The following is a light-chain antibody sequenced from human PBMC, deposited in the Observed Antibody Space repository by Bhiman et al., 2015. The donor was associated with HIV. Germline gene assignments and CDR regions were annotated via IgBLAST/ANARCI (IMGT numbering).Light chain of an antibody. CDR1: SSDVGGYDY. CDR2: DVS. J-gene: IGLJ1*01. V-gene: IGLV2-14*03. CDR3: CSYTSNNTRV. Sequence: QSALTQPASVSGSPGQSITISCTGTSSDVGGYDYVSWYQQYPGKAPKLMIYDVSERPSGVSNRFSGSTSGNTASLTISGLQAGDEADYYCCSYTSNNTRVFGTGTKVTVL.